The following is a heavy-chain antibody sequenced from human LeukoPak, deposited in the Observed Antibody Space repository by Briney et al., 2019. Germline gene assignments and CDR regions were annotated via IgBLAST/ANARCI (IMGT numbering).Heavy chain of an antibody. CDR3: ASALGIEMATTDS. J-gene: IGHJ3*01. Sequence: ASVKVACKTSGYTFTGYYMHWVRQAPGQGLEWMGIINPSGGSTSYAQKFQGRVTMTRDTSTSTVYMELSSLRSEDTAVYYCASALGIEMATTDSWGQGTMVTVSS. D-gene: IGHD5-24*01. CDR1: GYTFTGYY. V-gene: IGHV1-46*01. CDR2: INPSGGST.